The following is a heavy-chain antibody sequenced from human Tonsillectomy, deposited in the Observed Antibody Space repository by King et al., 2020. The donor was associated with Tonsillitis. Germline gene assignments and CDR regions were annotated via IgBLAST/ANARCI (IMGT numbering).Heavy chain of an antibody. D-gene: IGHD6-13*01. CDR2: IYSSGST. CDR3: ARHFSSRLYNWFDP. V-gene: IGHV4-39*01. Sequence: QLQESGPGLVKPSETLSLTCTVSGDSISSSSYYWGWVRQPPGKGLEWIGSIYSSGSTYYNLSLKSRVTISVDTSKNQFSLKLTFVTAADTALYYCARHFSSRLYNWFDPWGHGTLVTVSS. CDR1: GDSISSSSYY. J-gene: IGHJ5*02.